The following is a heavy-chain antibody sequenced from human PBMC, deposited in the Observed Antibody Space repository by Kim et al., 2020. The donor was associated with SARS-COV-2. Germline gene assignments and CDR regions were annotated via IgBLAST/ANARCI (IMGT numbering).Heavy chain of an antibody. CDR3: ARAPDGFWCGDASYFDI. V-gene: IGHV4-61*01. Sequence: SETLSLTCTVSGGSVSSDNYFWSWIRQRTGMGLVWIMYYNYSGNSNSNPSLKSRITMSVDTSKNQFSLKLRSVTAADTAVYYCARAPDGFWCGDASYFDIWGQGTLVTVSS. D-gene: IGHD3-3*01. CDR1: GGSVSSDNYF. CDR2: YNYSGNS. J-gene: IGHJ3*02.